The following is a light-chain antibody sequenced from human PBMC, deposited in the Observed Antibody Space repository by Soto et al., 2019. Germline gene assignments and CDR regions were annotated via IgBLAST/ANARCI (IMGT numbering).Light chain of an antibody. J-gene: IGLJ3*02. CDR2: DVS. CDR3: SSYTSSSTE. Sequence: ALTQPASVSGSPGQSITISCTGTSSDVGGYNYVSWYQQHPGKAPKLMIYDVSNRPSGVSNRFSGSKSGNTASLTISGLQAEDEADYYCSSYTSSSTEFGGGTQLTVL. V-gene: IGLV2-14*01. CDR1: SSDVGGYNY.